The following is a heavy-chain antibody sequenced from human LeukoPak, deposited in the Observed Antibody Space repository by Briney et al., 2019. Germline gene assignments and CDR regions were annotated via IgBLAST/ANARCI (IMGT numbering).Heavy chain of an antibody. CDR2: INPSGGST. D-gene: IGHD6-19*01. J-gene: IGHJ5*02. Sequence: ASGKVSCKASGYTFTSYYMHWVRQAPGQGLEWMGIINPSGGSTSYAQKFQGSVTITANESTSTAYMELSSLRSEDTAVYYCARDSRYSSGWYVWFDPWGQGTLVTVSS. CDR3: ARDSRYSSGWYVWFDP. CDR1: GYTFTSYY. V-gene: IGHV1-46*01.